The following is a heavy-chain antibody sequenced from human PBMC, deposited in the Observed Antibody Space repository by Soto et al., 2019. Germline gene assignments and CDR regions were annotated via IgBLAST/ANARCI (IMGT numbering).Heavy chain of an antibody. D-gene: IGHD2-21*02. Sequence: SETLSLTCTVSGGSISSYYWSWIRQPPGKGLEWIGYIYYSGSTNYNPSLKSRVTISVDTSKNQFSLKLSSVTAADTAVYYCARRFGDWNFDYWGQGTLVTVSS. CDR3: ARRFGDWNFDY. CDR2: IYYSGST. J-gene: IGHJ4*02. V-gene: IGHV4-59*01. CDR1: GGSISSYY.